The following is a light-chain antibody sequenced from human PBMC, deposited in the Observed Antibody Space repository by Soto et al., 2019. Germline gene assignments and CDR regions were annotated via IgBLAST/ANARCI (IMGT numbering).Light chain of an antibody. J-gene: IGLJ1*01. V-gene: IGLV2-8*02. CDR2: DVS. CDR1: SSDVGVYNS. Sequence: QSVLTQPPSASRSPGQSVTMSCTGTSSDVGVYNSVSWYQQHPAQAPKLMIYDVSKRPSGVPDRFSGSKSGNTASLTVSGLQAADEADYYCSSYAGTHIVFGTGTKVTVL. CDR3: SSYAGTHIV.